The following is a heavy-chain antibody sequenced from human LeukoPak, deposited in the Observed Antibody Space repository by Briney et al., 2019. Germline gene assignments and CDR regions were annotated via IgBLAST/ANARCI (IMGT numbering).Heavy chain of an antibody. CDR3: AKDGGLWVSAHWGDS. Sequence: GGFVTLSCAASVFTFNSYTISRVRHAPGKGLEWVLSITSSDGNTYYADSVKGRFTVSRDNSKNTLFLQMNSLRAEDTAVYYCAKDGGLWVSAHWGDSWGRGTLVTVSS. D-gene: IGHD7-27*01. CDR1: VFTFNSYT. CDR2: ITSSDGNT. J-gene: IGHJ4*02. V-gene: IGHV3-23*01.